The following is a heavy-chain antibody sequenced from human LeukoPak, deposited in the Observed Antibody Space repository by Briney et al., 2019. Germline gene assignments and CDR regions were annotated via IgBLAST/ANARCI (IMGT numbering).Heavy chain of an antibody. J-gene: IGHJ4*02. V-gene: IGHV4-34*01. CDR2: INHSGST. D-gene: IGHD3-10*01. Sequence: SETLSLTCAVYGGSFSGYYWSWIRQAPGKGLEWIGEINHSGSTNYNPSLKRRVTISVNTSKNQFPLKHSTGLAADAAVVYCWRHLSRIGDLRGLGYWGQGTLVTVPP. CDR1: GGSFSGYY. CDR3: WRHLSRIGDLRGLGY.